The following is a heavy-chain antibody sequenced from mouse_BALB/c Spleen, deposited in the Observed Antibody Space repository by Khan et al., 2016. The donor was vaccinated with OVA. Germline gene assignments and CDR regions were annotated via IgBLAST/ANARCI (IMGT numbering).Heavy chain of an antibody. D-gene: IGHD2-10*01. V-gene: IGHV9-3-1*01. CDR3: ARPPYFSYVLVY. CDR1: GYTFTDYG. J-gene: IGHJ4*01. Sequence: QIQLVQSGPELKKPGETVKISCKASGYTFTDYGMNWVKQAPGKGLKWMGWINTYTGEPTYTDDFKGRFAFSLETSASTASLQINNLKNEDTATYFCARPPYFSYVLVYWGQGTLVTVSS. CDR2: INTYTGEP.